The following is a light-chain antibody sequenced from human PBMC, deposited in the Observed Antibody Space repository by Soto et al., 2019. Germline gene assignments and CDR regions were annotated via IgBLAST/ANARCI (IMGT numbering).Light chain of an antibody. CDR3: AAWDDSLNGVV. J-gene: IGLJ2*01. CDR1: SSNIGANT. V-gene: IGLV1-44*01. CDR2: STN. Sequence: QSVLTQPPSASGTPGQGITISCSGSSSNIGANTVNWYQQLPGTAPKLLFYSTNERPSGVPDRISGSKSGTSASLAISGLQSEEEADYHSAAWDDSLNGVVFGGGIKLTVL.